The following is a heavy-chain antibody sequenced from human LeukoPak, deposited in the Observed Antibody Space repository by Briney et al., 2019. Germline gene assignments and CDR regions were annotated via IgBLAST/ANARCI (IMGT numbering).Heavy chain of an antibody. J-gene: IGHJ4*02. Sequence: SETLSLTCAVYGGSFSGYYWSWIRQPPGKGLEWIGEINHSGSTNYNPSLKSRVTISVDTSKNQFSLKLSSVTAADTAVYYCAREAWLRSYFDCWGQGTLVTVSS. V-gene: IGHV4-34*01. CDR1: GGSFSGYY. D-gene: IGHD5-12*01. CDR2: INHSGST. CDR3: AREAWLRSYFDC.